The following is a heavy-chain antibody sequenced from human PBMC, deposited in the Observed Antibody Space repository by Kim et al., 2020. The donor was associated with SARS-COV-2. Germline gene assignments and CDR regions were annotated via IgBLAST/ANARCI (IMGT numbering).Heavy chain of an antibody. V-gene: IGHV3-66*01. D-gene: IGHD3-22*01. CDR2: IYSGGST. CDR1: GFTVSSNY. Sequence: GGSLRLSCAASGFTVSSNYMSWVRQAPGKGLEWVSVIYSGGSTYYADSVKGRFTISRDNSKNTLYLQMNSLRAEDTAVYYCAREPVSYSGYYFDYWGQGTLVTVSS. J-gene: IGHJ4*02. CDR3: AREPVSYSGYYFDY.